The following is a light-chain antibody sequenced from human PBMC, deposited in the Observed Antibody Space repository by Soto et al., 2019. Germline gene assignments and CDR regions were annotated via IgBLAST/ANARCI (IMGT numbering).Light chain of an antibody. Sequence: DIQLTQSPSFLSASVGDRVTITCRASQDISSFLVWYQQKPGKAPKVLIYAASTLQSGVPSRFSGSGSGTDFTLTISSLEPEDFAVYYCQQRSNWLITFGQGTRLEIK. CDR2: AAS. CDR3: QQRSNWLIT. V-gene: IGKV1-9*01. J-gene: IGKJ5*01. CDR1: QDISSF.